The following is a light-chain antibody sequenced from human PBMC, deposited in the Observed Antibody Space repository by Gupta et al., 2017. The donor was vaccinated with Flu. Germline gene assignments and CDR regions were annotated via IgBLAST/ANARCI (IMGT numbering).Light chain of an antibody. J-gene: IGKJ3*01. CDR2: GAS. CDR3: QQYGSSFT. V-gene: IGKV3-20*01. CDR1: QSVSSSY. Sequence: EIVLTQSPGTLPLSPGERATLSCRASQSVSSSYIAWYQQKPGQAPRLLIYGASSRATGIPDRFSGSGSGTDFTLTISRLEPEDFAVYYCQQYGSSFTFGPGTKVDIK.